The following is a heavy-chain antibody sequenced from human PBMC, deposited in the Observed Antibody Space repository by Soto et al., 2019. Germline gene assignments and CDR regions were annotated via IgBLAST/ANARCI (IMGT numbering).Heavy chain of an antibody. CDR2: IYWDDDK. J-gene: IGHJ4*02. V-gene: IGHV2-5*02. Sequence: QITLKESGPTVVKPTQTLTLTCSLSGFSLNTGGVGVGWIRQPPGKALEWLAVIYWDDDKSWNPSLRDRLTIHRDASDDQVVLTGTNMDPVDTGTYYCARRRGGFGGGWTTPYFDYWGPGDPGHRLL. CDR1: GFSLNTGGVG. D-gene: IGHD6-19*01. CDR3: ARRRGGFGGGWTTPYFDY.